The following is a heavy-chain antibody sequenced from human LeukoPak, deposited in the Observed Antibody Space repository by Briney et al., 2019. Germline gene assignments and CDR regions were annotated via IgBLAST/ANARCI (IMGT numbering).Heavy chain of an antibody. J-gene: IGHJ4*02. D-gene: IGHD1-14*01. CDR1: LDSTTSNF. CDR2: IHRSGSP. V-gene: IGHV4-4*02. CDR3: AREILGGFNPGAY. Sequence: SETLSLTCTVSLDSTTSNFWSWVRQPPGKGLEWIGEIHRSGSPNYNPSLQSRVTISIDRSRNQIALESSSVTAADTAVYYCAREILGGFNPGAYWGQGTLVTVSS.